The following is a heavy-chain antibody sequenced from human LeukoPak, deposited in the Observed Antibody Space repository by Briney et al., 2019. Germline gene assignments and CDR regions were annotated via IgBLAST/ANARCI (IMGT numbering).Heavy chain of an antibody. CDR2: IYTSGST. Sequence: SETLSLTCTVSGGSISSGSYYWSWIRQPAGKGLEWIGRIYTSGSTNYNPSLKSRVTISVDTSKNQFSLKLSSVTAADTAVYYCARDRHRPEYDYVWGSYLAKALYFDYWGQGTLVTVSS. D-gene: IGHD3-16*02. CDR3: ARDRHRPEYDYVWGSYLAKALYFDY. V-gene: IGHV4-61*02. J-gene: IGHJ4*02. CDR1: GGSISSGSYY.